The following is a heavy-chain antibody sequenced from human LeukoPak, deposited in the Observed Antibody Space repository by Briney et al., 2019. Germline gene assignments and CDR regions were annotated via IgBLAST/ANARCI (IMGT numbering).Heavy chain of an antibody. V-gene: IGHV4-59*01. CDR1: GGSINTYY. CDR2: IYYSGST. D-gene: IGHD6-13*01. J-gene: IGHJ4*02. Sequence: SETLSLTCTVSGGSINTYYWSWIRQPPGKGLEWIGYIYYSGSTNYNPSLKSRVTISVDTSKNQFSLKLSSVTAADTAVYYCARGRDSSSWYFLDYWGQGTLVTVSS. CDR3: ARGRDSSSWYFLDY.